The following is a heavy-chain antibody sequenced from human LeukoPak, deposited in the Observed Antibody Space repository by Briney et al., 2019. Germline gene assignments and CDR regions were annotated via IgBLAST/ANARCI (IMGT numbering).Heavy chain of an antibody. CDR3: ARGSPNRNALDL. Sequence: GGPLRLSCAASGFTLSSYLISWFRQAPGRGLEGVANIKKEVSEENYLDSVKGRFTVSRDNAKNSLFLQMNSLRGEDTAVYYCARGSPNRNALDLWGQGTMVTISS. D-gene: IGHD1/OR15-1a*01. CDR1: GFTLSSYL. J-gene: IGHJ3*01. CDR2: IKKEVSEE. V-gene: IGHV3-7*01.